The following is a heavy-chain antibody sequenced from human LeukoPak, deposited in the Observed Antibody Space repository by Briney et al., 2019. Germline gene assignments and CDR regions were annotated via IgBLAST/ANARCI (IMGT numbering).Heavy chain of an antibody. V-gene: IGHV3-23*01. CDR2: IGGSGDNT. J-gene: IGHJ4*02. Sequence: GGSLRLSCAASGFTFNTYAMNWVRQAPGKGLEWVSAIGGSGDNTYYTDSVKGRFTISRDNSKNTVYLQMNSLRAEDTAVYYCAKDQSDKGSYAAFDYWGQGTLVTVSS. D-gene: IGHD3-10*01. CDR1: GFTFNTYA. CDR3: AKDQSDKGSYAAFDY.